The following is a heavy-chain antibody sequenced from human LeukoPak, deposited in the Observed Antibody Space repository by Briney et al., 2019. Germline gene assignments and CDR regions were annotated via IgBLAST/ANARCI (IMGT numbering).Heavy chain of an antibody. CDR3: ARELSAHQDFDY. Sequence: SETLSLTCTVSGFSISSGGYCWTWIRQHPGRGLEWIGYIYYSGTTYYNPSLKSRVTISVDTSKNQFSLKLNSVTAADTAVYYCARELSAHQDFDYWGQGTLVTVSS. V-gene: IGHV4-31*03. D-gene: IGHD2-2*01. CDR1: GFSISSGGYC. CDR2: IYYSGTT. J-gene: IGHJ4*02.